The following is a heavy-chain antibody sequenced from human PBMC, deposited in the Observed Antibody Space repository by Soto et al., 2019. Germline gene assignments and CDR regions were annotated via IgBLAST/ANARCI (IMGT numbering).Heavy chain of an antibody. D-gene: IGHD4-17*01. CDR3: AREGGDLNWFDP. J-gene: IGHJ5*02. CDR1: GFTFSSYS. Sequence: EVQLVESGGGLVQPGGSLRLSCAASGFTFSSYSMNWVRQAPGKGLEWVSYISSSSSTIYYADSGKGRSTISRDNPKNSLYLQMSSLRAEDTAVYYCAREGGDLNWFDPWGQGTLVTVSS. V-gene: IGHV3-48*01. CDR2: ISSSSSTI.